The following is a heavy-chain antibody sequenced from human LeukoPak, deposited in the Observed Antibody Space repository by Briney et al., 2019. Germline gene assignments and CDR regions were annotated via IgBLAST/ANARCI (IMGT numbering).Heavy chain of an antibody. CDR1: GFTFTSSA. J-gene: IGHJ5*02. V-gene: IGHV1-58*01. Sequence: SVRVSCKASGFTFTSSAVQWVRQARGQRLEWIGWIVVGSGNTNYAQKFQGRVAITRDMSTSTAYMELSSLRSEDTAIYYCVAAYGGSGSYNWFDPWGQGTLVTVSS. D-gene: IGHD3-10*01. CDR2: IVVGSGNT. CDR3: VAAYGGSGSYNWFDP.